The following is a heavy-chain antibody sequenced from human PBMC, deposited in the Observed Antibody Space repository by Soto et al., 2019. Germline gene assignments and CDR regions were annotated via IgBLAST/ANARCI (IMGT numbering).Heavy chain of an antibody. CDR1: GYTFTSYY. J-gene: IGHJ4*02. D-gene: IGHD2-15*01. CDR2: INPSGGST. Sequence: ASVKVSCKASGYTFTSYYMHWVRQAPGQGPEWMGIINPSGGSTSYAQKFQGRVTMTRDTSTSTVYMELSSLRSEDTAVYYCARSEIYCSGGSCYSNQLDYWGQGTLVTVSS. CDR3: ARSEIYCSGGSCYSNQLDY. V-gene: IGHV1-46*03.